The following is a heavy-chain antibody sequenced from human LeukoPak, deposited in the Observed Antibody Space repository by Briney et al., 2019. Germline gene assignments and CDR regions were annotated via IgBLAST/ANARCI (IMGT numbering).Heavy chain of an antibody. Sequence: ASVKVSCKASGYTFTSYGSSWVRQAPGQGLEWMGWISPYNGNTNYAQKLQGRVSMTTDPSTSTAYMELRSLRSDDPAVYYCARDGVVPAITVDYWGQGTLVTVSS. J-gene: IGHJ4*02. CDR1: GYTFTSYG. CDR2: ISPYNGNT. V-gene: IGHV1-18*01. CDR3: ARDGVVPAITVDY. D-gene: IGHD2-2*01.